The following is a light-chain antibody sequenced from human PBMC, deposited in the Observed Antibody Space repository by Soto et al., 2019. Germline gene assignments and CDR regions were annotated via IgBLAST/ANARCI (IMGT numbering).Light chain of an antibody. CDR2: AAS. CDR1: QSVSSYY. CDR3: QQCGSSPWT. J-gene: IGKJ1*01. Sequence: TVLTQSPGTLSLSPGERATLSCRASQSVSSYYLAWYQQKPGQAPRLLIYAASSRATGIPDRFSGGGSGTDFTLTISRPEPEDFAVYYCQQCGSSPWTFGQGTKVDI. V-gene: IGKV3-20*01.